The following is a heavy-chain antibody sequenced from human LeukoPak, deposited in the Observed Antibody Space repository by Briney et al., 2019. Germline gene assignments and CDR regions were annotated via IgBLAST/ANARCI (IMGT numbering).Heavy chain of an antibody. D-gene: IGHD6-19*01. Sequence: ASVEVSFKASGYTFTGYYMHWVRQAPGQGLEWMGWINPNSGGTNYAQKFQGRVTMTRDTSISTAYMELSRLRSDDTAVYYCARGGAVAVGHFDYWGQGTLVTVSS. J-gene: IGHJ4*02. CDR3: ARGGAVAVGHFDY. V-gene: IGHV1-2*02. CDR2: INPNSGGT. CDR1: GYTFTGYY.